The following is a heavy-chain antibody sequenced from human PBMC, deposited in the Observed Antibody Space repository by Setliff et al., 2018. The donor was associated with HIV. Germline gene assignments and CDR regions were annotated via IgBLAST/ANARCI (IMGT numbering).Heavy chain of an antibody. CDR2: LNPSEGTT. Sequence: ASVKVSCKASGYTFTSYGISWVRRAPGQGLEWMGILNPSEGTTSFAQKFQGRVTMTWDTSTSTVYMDLSSLRADDTAVYYCVRGYRSAWNSWFDAWGQGTRVTVSS. CDR1: GYTFTSYG. J-gene: IGHJ5*02. D-gene: IGHD6-19*01. CDR3: VRGYRSAWNSWFDA. V-gene: IGHV1-46*01.